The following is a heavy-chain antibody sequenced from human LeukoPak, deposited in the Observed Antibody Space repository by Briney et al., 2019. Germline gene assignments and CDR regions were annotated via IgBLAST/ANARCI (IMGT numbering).Heavy chain of an antibody. D-gene: IGHD6-13*01. V-gene: IGHV4-59*01. CDR2: IYYSGIT. J-gene: IGHJ4*02. Sequence: SETLSLTCSVSGDSIKTYYWNWLRQPPGKGLEGIANIYYSGITSYNPSLRSRVTMSVDTSTNQVSLNLNSVTTADTAVYYCAAGGGYSSAWSLWGQGTLVTVSS. CDR1: GDSIKTYY. CDR3: AAGGGYSSAWSL.